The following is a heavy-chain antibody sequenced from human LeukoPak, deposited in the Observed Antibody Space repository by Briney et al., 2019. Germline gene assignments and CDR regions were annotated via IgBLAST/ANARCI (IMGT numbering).Heavy chain of an antibody. V-gene: IGHV3-66*02. J-gene: IGHJ3*02. D-gene: IGHD3-22*01. CDR2: IYSGGST. Sequence: GGSLRLSCAASGFSFNNAWMTWVRQAPGKGLEWVSVIYSGGSTYYADSVKGRFTISRDNSKNTLYLQMNSLRAEDTAVYYCARVDSSGYFGAFDIWGQGTLVTVSS. CDR1: GFSFNNAW. CDR3: ARVDSSGYFGAFDI.